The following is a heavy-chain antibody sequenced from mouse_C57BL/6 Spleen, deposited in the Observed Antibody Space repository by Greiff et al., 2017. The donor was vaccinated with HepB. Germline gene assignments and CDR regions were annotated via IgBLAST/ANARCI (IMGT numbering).Heavy chain of an antibody. CDR1: GYTFTDYY. Sequence: QVHVKQSGAELVRPGASVKLSCKASGYTFTDYYINWVKQRPGQGLEWIARIYPGSGNTYYNEKFKGKATLTAEKSSSTAYMQLSSLTSEDSAVYFCARYNDYDLDFDVWGTGTTVTVSS. J-gene: IGHJ1*03. CDR3: ARYNDYDLDFDV. CDR2: IYPGSGNT. D-gene: IGHD2-4*01. V-gene: IGHV1-76*01.